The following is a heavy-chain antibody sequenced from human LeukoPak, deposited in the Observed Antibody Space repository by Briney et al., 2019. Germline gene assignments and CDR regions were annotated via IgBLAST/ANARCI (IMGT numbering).Heavy chain of an antibody. V-gene: IGHV4-39*07. CDR2: IFYSGST. D-gene: IGHD3-10*01. CDR1: GGSISTSSYY. CDR3: ARPRSREYYYGSGNPLDY. J-gene: IGHJ4*02. Sequence: PSETLSLTCTVSGGSISTSSYYWGWVRQPPGKGLEWIGNIFYSGSTYYSPSLKSRVTISLDTSRNQFSLKLNSVAAADTAVYYCARPRSREYYYGSGNPLDYWGQGTLVTVSS.